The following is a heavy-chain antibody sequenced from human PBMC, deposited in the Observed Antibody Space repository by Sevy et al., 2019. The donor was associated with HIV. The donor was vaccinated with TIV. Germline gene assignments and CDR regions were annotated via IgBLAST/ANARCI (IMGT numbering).Heavy chain of an antibody. V-gene: IGHV3-53*01. D-gene: IGHD6-19*01. CDR1: GFTVSRNY. Sequence: GGSLRLSCAASGFTVSRNYMSWVRQAPGKGLEWVSVIYSGGSTYYADSVKGRVTISSDNSKNTMYLQMNILRAEDAAVYYCASVRAGSSGWFDYWGQGTLVTVSS. CDR2: IYSGGST. CDR3: ASVRAGSSGWFDY. J-gene: IGHJ4*02.